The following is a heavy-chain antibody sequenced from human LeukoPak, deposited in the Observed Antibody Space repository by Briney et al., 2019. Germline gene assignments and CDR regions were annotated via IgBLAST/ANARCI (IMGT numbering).Heavy chain of an antibody. J-gene: IGHJ4*02. Sequence: SETLSLTCTVSGGSMSSYYWSWIRQPPGKGLEWIGYIFYSGNANYNPSLKSRVTISVDTSKSQFSLRLSSVTAADTAVYYCARNYYDSSGYLMYYFDYWGQGTLVTVSS. V-gene: IGHV4-59*08. CDR2: IFYSGNA. CDR3: ARNYYDSSGYLMYYFDY. D-gene: IGHD3-22*01. CDR1: GGSMSSYY.